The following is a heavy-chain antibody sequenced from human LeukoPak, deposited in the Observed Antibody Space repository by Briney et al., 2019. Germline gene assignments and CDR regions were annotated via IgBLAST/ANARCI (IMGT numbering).Heavy chain of an antibody. CDR3: ARDRYYDSSTD. V-gene: IGHV4-61*02. D-gene: IGHD3-22*01. Sequence: PSETLSLTCTVSGVSISSGSYYWSWIRQPAGKGLEWIGRIYTSGSTNYNPSLKSRVTISVDTSKNQFSLKLSSVTAADTAVYYCARDRYYDSSTDWGQGTLVTVSS. J-gene: IGHJ4*02. CDR1: GVSISSGSYY. CDR2: IYTSGST.